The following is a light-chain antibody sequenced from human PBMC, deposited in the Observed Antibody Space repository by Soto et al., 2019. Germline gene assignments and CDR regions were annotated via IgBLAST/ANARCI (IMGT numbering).Light chain of an antibody. CDR3: SSYTSSNSVV. CDR1: SSDIGTYIY. J-gene: IGLJ2*01. CDR2: EVG. Sequence: QSALTQPASVSGSPGQSITISCTGTSSDIGTYIYVSWYLQHPGKAPKLLIYEVGNRPSGVSNRFSGSKSGNTASLTISGLQDEDEADYYCSSYTSSNSVVFGGGTKLTVL. V-gene: IGLV2-14*01.